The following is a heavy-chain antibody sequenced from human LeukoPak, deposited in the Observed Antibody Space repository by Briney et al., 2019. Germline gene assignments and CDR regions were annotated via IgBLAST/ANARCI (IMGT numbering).Heavy chain of an antibody. D-gene: IGHD2-15*01. CDR3: AKAPVTTCSGAYCYPFDY. Sequence: GGSLRLSCAASGFTFSSYGMSWVRQAPGKGLEWVSAISGSGGSTYYADSVKGRFTISRDNAKNSLYLQMNSLRAEDTAVYYCAKAPVTTCSGAYCYPFDYWSQGTLVTVSS. CDR1: GFTFSSYG. CDR2: ISGSGGST. J-gene: IGHJ4*02. V-gene: IGHV3-23*01.